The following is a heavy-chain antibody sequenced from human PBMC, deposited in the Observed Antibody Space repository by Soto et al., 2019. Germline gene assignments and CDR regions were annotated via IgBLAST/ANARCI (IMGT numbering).Heavy chain of an antibody. CDR3: ARHMSGWGNYYYYCMDV. V-gene: IGHV5-51*01. D-gene: IGHD3-16*01. CDR1: GYSFTSYW. J-gene: IGHJ6*02. Sequence: GESLKISCKGSGYSFTSYWIGWVRQMPGKGLEGMGIIYPGDSDTRYSPSFQGQVPISAAKSISTAYLQWSSLKASDTAMYYCARHMSGWGNYYYYCMDVWGQGTTVTVSS. CDR2: IYPGDSDT.